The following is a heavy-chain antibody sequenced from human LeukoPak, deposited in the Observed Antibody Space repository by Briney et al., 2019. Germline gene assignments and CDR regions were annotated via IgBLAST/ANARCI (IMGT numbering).Heavy chain of an antibody. CDR1: GYTFTSYY. CDR3: ARDLYPYYDGSGYLPDF. CDR2: INPSGGST. V-gene: IGHV1-46*01. Sequence: SVKVSCKASGYTFTSYYMHWVRQAPGPGLEWMGLINPSGGSTSYAQKFQGRVTMTRDTSTSTVYMELSSLRSADTAVYYCARDLYPYYDGSGYLPDFWGQGTLVTVSS. J-gene: IGHJ4*02. D-gene: IGHD3-22*01.